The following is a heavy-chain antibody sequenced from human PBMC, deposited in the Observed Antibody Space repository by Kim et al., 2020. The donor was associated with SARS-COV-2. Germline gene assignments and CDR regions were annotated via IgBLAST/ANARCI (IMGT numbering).Heavy chain of an antibody. J-gene: IGHJ5*02. Sequence: GSTTYGKKFQGRVTMTTDTSTSTVYMELKGLRSQDTAVYYCARRLTTFFDPWGQGTLVTVSS. CDR3: ARRLTTFFDP. V-gene: IGHV1-46*03. CDR2: GST. D-gene: IGHD3-16*01.